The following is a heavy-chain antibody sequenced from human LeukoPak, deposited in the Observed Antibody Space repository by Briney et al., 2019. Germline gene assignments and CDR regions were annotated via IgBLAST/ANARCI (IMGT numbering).Heavy chain of an antibody. Sequence: KVSCKASGGTFSSYAISWVHQMPGKGLEWMGIIYPGDSDTRYSPPFQGQVTISADKSISTAYLQWSSLKASDTAMYYCARLSGSYEIDYWGQGTLVTVSS. V-gene: IGHV5-51*07. D-gene: IGHD1-26*01. CDR2: IYPGDSDT. CDR1: GGTFSSYA. J-gene: IGHJ4*02. CDR3: ARLSGSYEIDY.